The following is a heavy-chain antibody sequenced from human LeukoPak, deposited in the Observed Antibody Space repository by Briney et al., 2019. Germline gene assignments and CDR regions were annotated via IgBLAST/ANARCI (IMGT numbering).Heavy chain of an antibody. CDR1: GGTFSSYT. Sequence: SVKVSCKASGGTFSSYTISWVRQAPGQGLEWMGRIIPILGIANYAQKFQGRVTITADKSTSTAYMELSSLRSEDTAVYYCARVSPRYYDSSGYNDAFDIWGQGTMVTVSS. CDR2: IIPILGIA. D-gene: IGHD3-22*01. V-gene: IGHV1-69*02. J-gene: IGHJ3*02. CDR3: ARVSPRYYDSSGYNDAFDI.